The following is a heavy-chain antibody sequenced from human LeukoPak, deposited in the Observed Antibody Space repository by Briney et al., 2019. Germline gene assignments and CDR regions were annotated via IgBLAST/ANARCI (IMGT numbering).Heavy chain of an antibody. CDR3: AKEVAPPRYSSSSGQFDY. CDR2: ISHDGSNK. CDR1: GFTFSSYG. D-gene: IGHD6-6*01. V-gene: IGHV3-30*18. J-gene: IGHJ4*02. Sequence: PGGSLRLACQAAGFTFSSYGMHWVRQAPGKGLEWVAVISHDGSNKYYADSVKGRFTISRDNSKNTLYLQMNSLRAEDTAVYYCAKEVAPPRYSSSSGQFDYWGQGTLVTVSS.